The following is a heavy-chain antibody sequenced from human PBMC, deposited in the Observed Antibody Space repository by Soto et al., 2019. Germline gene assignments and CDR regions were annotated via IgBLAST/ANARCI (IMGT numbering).Heavy chain of an antibody. J-gene: IGHJ3*02. CDR2: IYHSGST. D-gene: IGHD3-22*01. Sequence: TSETLSLTCAVSGSSISSSYWWSWVRQPPGKGLEWLGEIYHSGSTNYNPSLKSRVTISVDKSKNQFSLKLSSVTAADTAVYFCARRRITMIVVVFDAFDIWGQGTMVTVSS. V-gene: IGHV4-4*02. CDR3: ARRRITMIVVVFDAFDI. CDR1: GSSISSSYW.